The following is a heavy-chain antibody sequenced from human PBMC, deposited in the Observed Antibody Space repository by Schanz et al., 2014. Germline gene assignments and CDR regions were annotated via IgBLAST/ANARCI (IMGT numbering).Heavy chain of an antibody. CDR3: AKSKSQLPLFDY. D-gene: IGHD2-21*01. CDR1: GFTFSIYG. Sequence: EVQLLESGGTVVQPGGSLRLSCAASGFTFSIYGMSWVRQAPGKGLEWVSRMIGSGSSVFYADSVKGRFTISRDSSKNTLYLQMNSLRADDTAVYYCAKSKSQLPLFDYWGQGTLVAVSS. CDR2: MIGSGSSV. J-gene: IGHJ4*02. V-gene: IGHV3-23*01.